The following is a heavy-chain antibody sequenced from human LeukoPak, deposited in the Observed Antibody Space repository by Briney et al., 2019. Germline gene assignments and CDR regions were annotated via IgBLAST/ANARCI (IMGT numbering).Heavy chain of an antibody. Sequence: PSETLSLTCTVSGGSVSDYYWSWIRQSPGKGLEWIGYIYYTGSTSYNPSLRSRVTMSADTSKNQFSLKLSSVTAADTAVYYCARTIFYGTFGYWGQGTLVTVSS. J-gene: IGHJ4*02. CDR3: ARTIFYGTFGY. V-gene: IGHV4-59*08. CDR1: GGSVSDYY. D-gene: IGHD3-3*01. CDR2: IYYTGST.